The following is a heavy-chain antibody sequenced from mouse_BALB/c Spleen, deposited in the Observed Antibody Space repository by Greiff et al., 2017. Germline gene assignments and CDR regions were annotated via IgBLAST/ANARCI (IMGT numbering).Heavy chain of an antibody. J-gene: IGHJ4*01. CDR2: INPSTGYT. D-gene: IGHD1-1*01. CDR3: ARRGNYYYGSSVAMDY. V-gene: IGHV1-7*01. Sequence: VKLVESGAELAKPGASVKMSCKASGYTFTSYWMHWVKQRPGQGLEWIGYINPSTGYTEYNQKFKDKATLTADKSSSTAYMQLSSLTSEDSAVYYCARRGNYYYGSSVAMDYWGQGTSVTVSS. CDR1: GYTFTSYW.